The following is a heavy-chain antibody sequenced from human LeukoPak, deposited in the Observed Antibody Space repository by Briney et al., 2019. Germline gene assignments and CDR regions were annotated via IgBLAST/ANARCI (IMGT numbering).Heavy chain of an antibody. CDR1: GFTFSSYS. D-gene: IGHD4-23*01. Sequence: GGSLRLSCAASGFTFSSYSMNWVRQAPGKGLEWVSYISSSSSSIQYADSVKGRFTISRDNAKNSQYLQMNSLRAEDTAVYYCARGARWGYYFDYWGQGTLVTVSS. J-gene: IGHJ4*02. V-gene: IGHV3-48*01. CDR3: ARGARWGYYFDY. CDR2: ISSSSSSI.